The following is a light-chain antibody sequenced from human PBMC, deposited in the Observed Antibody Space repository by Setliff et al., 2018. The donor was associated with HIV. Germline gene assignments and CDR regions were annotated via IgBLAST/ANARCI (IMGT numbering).Light chain of an antibody. Sequence: SYELTQPPSVSVAPGKTARITCGGNNIGSKSVHWYQQKPGQATVLVISYDSDRPSGIPERFSGSNSWNTATLTISRVEAGDEADYYCQVWDSSSDHPYVFGTGTKVTVL. CDR3: QVWDSSSDHPYV. CDR2: YDS. CDR1: NIGSKS. V-gene: IGLV3-21*04. J-gene: IGLJ1*01.